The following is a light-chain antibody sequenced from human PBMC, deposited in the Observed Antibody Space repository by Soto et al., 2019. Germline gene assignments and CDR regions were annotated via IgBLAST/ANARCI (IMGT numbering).Light chain of an antibody. CDR3: QQYDNWPWT. V-gene: IGKV3-15*01. CDR1: QSLSSS. CDR2: GTS. Sequence: KLLTQSPGTLSLSPGERATLFCRASQSLSSSLAWYQQKSGQAPRLIIYGTSRRATVVPVRFSGSGSGTDFTLTISSLQSEDFGVYFCQQYDNWPWTFGQGTKVEMK. J-gene: IGKJ1*01.